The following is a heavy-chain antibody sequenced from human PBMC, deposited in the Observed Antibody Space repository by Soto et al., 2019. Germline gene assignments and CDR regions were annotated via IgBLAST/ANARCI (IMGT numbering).Heavy chain of an antibody. D-gene: IGHD2-2*02. J-gene: IGHJ4*02. CDR2: INPSGGST. CDR1: GYTFTSYY. V-gene: IGHV1-46*01. CDR3: ERYTTYPVHFDY. Sequence: QVQLVQSGAEVKKPGASVKVSCKASGYTFTSYYMHWVRQAPGQGLEWMGIINPSGGSTSYAQKFQGRVTMTRDTSTSTDDMELSSPRSEDTAVYYCERYTTYPVHFDYWGQGTLVTGSS.